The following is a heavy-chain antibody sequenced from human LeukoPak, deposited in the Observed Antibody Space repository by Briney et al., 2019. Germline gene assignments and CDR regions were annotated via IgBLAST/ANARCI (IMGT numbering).Heavy chain of an antibody. V-gene: IGHV3-33*01. Sequence: GGSLRLSCAASGFTFSSYGMHWVRQAPGKGLEWVAVIWYDGSNKYYADSVKGRFTISRDNSKNTLYLQMSSLRAEDTALYYCARPLYGDFAKYFQRWGQGTLVTVSS. CDR2: IWYDGSNK. J-gene: IGHJ1*01. CDR1: GFTFSSYG. D-gene: IGHD4-17*01. CDR3: ARPLYGDFAKYFQR.